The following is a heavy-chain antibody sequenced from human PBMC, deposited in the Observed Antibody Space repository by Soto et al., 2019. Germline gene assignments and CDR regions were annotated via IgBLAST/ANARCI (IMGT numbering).Heavy chain of an antibody. Sequence: SVKVSCKACGGTFSSYAISWVRQAPGQGLEWMGGIIPIFGTANYAQKFQGRVTITADESTSTAYMELSSLRSEDTAVYYCAREGYCSGGSCYPRDIYYYYGMDVWGQGTTVTVSS. CDR1: GGTFSSYA. D-gene: IGHD2-15*01. CDR2: IIPIFGTA. CDR3: AREGYCSGGSCYPRDIYYYYGMDV. V-gene: IGHV1-69*13. J-gene: IGHJ6*02.